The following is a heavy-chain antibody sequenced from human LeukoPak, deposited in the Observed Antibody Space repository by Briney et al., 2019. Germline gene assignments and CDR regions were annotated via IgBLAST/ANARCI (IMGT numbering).Heavy chain of an antibody. J-gene: IGHJ4*02. Sequence: ASVKVSCKTSGYTFTGYYMHWVRQAPGQGLEWMGWINPNSGGTNYAQKFQGRVTMTTDTSISTAYMELSRLRSDDTAVYYCAREELLAFDYWGQGSLVTVSS. CDR2: INPNSGGT. CDR1: GYTFTGYY. D-gene: IGHD1-7*01. CDR3: AREELLAFDY. V-gene: IGHV1-2*02.